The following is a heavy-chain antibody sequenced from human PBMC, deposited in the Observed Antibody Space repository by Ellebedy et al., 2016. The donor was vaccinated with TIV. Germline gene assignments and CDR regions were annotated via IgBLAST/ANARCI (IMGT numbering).Heavy chain of an antibody. D-gene: IGHD3-10*01. CDR2: IYHSGST. J-gene: IGHJ5*02. V-gene: IGHV4-39*01. Sequence: SETLSLTCIVSGGPLSSSSSYWAWIRQPPGKGLEWIGSIYHSGSTYYNPSLKSRVTISVDTSKNQFSLKLTSVTAADTAEYYCARWFGELLYVRWFDPWGQGTLVTVSS. CDR3: ARWFGELLYVRWFDP. CDR1: GGPLSSSSSY.